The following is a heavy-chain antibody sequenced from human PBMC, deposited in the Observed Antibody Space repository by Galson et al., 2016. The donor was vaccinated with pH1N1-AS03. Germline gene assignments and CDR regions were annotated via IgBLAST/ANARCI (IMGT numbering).Heavy chain of an antibody. D-gene: IGHD4-17*01. J-gene: IGHJ4*02. Sequence: SETLSLTCTVSGGSISSYYWSWIRRPPGKRLEWIGYIFYNGTTNYNPSLKSRVTISVDTSKNQFSLKLTSVTAADTAVYYCARFPDYGDDVGYWGQGTLVTVAS. CDR1: GGSISSYY. CDR3: ARFPDYGDDVGY. V-gene: IGHV4-59*08. CDR2: IFYNGTT.